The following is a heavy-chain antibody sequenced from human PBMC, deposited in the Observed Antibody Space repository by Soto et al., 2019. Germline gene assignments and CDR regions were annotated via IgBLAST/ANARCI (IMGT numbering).Heavy chain of an antibody. CDR2: ISGSGKTI. J-gene: IGHJ4*02. CDR1: GFTFSSYG. CDR3: AKEGRLGKRCVAF. D-gene: IGHD1-1*01. Sequence: EVQLLESGGGFVQSGGSLRLSCAASGFTFSSYGMSWVRQAPGKGLEWVSGISGSGKTIYYAESLRGRFTISRDNYANIVYLQVSSLRVYDTAVYYCAKEGRLGKRCVAFCGQGALVSVSS. V-gene: IGHV3-23*01.